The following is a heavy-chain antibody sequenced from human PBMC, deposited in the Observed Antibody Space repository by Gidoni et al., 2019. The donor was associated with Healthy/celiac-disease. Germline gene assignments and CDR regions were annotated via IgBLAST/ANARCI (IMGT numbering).Heavy chain of an antibody. V-gene: IGHV3-23*01. D-gene: IGHD1-7*01. Sequence: EVQLLESGGGLVQPGGSLRLPCAASGFTFCSYAMSWVRQAPGKGLEWVAAISGSGGSTYYADSVKGRFTISRDNSKNTLYLQMNSLRAEDTAVYYCAMGAIPGTENDYWGQGTLVTVSS. J-gene: IGHJ4*02. CDR2: ISGSGGST. CDR1: GFTFCSYA. CDR3: AMGAIPGTENDY.